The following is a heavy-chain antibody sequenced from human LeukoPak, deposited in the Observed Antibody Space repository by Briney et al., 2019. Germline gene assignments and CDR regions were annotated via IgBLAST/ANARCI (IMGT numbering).Heavy chain of an antibody. J-gene: IGHJ4*02. CDR3: ARETGNSYGASFDY. D-gene: IGHD5-18*01. V-gene: IGHV3-53*01. CDR1: GFAVSSNY. Sequence: GGSLRLSCAASGFAVSSNYMNWVREAPGKGLEWVSVIYSSGTTFYADSVKGRFTISRDNSKNTLYLQKNSLRAEDTAVYYCARETGNSYGASFDYWGQGTLVTLSS. CDR2: IYSSGTT.